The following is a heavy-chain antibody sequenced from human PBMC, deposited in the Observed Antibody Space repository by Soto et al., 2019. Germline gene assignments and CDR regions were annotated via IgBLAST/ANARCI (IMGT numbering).Heavy chain of an antibody. CDR1: GFTFSSYW. V-gene: IGHV3-7*05. Sequence: GGSLRLSCAASGFTFSSYWMSWVRQAPGKGLEWVANIKQDGSEKYYVDSVKGRFTISRDNAKNSLYLQMNSLRAEDTAVYYCARDSRDDFWSGPHDYWGQGTLVTVSS. CDR3: ARDSRDDFWSGPHDY. D-gene: IGHD3-3*01. CDR2: IKQDGSEK. J-gene: IGHJ4*02.